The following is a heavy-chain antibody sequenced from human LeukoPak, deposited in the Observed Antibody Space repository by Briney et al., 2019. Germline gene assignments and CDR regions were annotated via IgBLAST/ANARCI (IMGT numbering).Heavy chain of an antibody. V-gene: IGHV3-74*01. J-gene: IGHJ4*02. CDR3: ASKEVFDY. CDR1: GFSFSDYW. Sequence: GGSLRLSCAASGFSFSDYWMSWVRQAPGKGLVWVSGINSDGRSTRYADSVKGRFTISRDNAKNTLYLQMNSLRAEDTAVYYCASKEVFDYWGQGTLVTVSS. CDR2: INSDGRST.